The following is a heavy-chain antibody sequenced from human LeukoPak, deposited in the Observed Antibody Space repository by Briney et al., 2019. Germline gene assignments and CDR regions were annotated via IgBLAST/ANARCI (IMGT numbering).Heavy chain of an antibody. J-gene: IGHJ4*02. D-gene: IGHD1-26*01. CDR2: INHSGST. CDR1: GGSFIGYY. V-gene: IGHV4-34*01. CDR3: ARDPLLYY. Sequence: SETLSLTCAVYGGSFIGYYWSWIRQPPGKGLEWIGEINHSGSTNYNPSLKSRVSISVDTSKTQFSLKLSSVTAADTAVYYCARDPLLYYWGQGTLVNVSS.